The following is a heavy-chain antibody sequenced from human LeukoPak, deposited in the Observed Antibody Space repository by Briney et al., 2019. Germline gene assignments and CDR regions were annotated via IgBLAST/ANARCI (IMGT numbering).Heavy chain of an antibody. CDR1: GFSFCAYW. Sequence: GGSLRLSCVASGFSFCAYWMSWVRQTPEKGLEFVANIDQGGSVRNYMDSLKGRCTISRDNAKKSLYLEINSLRADDTAVYYCARDPESSSFDLWGRGALVTVST. CDR2: IDQGGSVR. CDR3: ARDPESSSFDL. D-gene: IGHD6-13*01. V-gene: IGHV3-7*01. J-gene: IGHJ4*02.